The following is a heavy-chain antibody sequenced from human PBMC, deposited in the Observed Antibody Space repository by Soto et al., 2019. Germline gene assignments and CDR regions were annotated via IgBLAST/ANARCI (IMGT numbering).Heavy chain of an antibody. J-gene: IGHJ6*02. CDR2: ISYDGSNK. CDR1: GFTFSSYA. D-gene: IGHD1-20*01. CDR3: ARGRYLSFKYYYYYGMDV. Sequence: PGGSLRLSCAASGFTFSSYAMHWVRQAPGKGLEWVAVISYDGSNKYYADSVKGRFTISRDNSKNTLYLQMSSLRAEDTAVYYCARGRYLSFKYYYYYGMDVWGQGTTVTVSS. V-gene: IGHV3-30-3*01.